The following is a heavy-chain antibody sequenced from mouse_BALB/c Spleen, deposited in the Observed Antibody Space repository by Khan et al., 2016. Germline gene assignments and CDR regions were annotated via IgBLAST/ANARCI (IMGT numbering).Heavy chain of an antibody. V-gene: IGHV2-9*02. Sequence: QVQLKESGPGLVAPSQSLSITCTVSGFSLTNSGVHWIRQPPGKGLEWLGVIWPGGSTDYNSALMSRLSITKDNSQNQVFLKMISLQTDDNAMYSCARDDQDYDAWFASWGQGTLVSVSA. CDR1: GFSLTNSG. CDR2: IWPGGST. J-gene: IGHJ3*01. CDR3: ARDDQDYDAWFAS. D-gene: IGHD2-4*01.